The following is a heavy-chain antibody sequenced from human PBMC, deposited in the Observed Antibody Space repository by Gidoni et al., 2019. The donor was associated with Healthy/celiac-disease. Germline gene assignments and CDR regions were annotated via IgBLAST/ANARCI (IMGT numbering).Heavy chain of an antibody. J-gene: IGHJ6*03. V-gene: IGHV3-74*01. CDR3: ARGGGSNNYYYYMDV. CDR2: SKSDGSST. CDR1: GFTFSSYW. Sequence: EVQLVESGGGLVQPGGSLRLSCAASGFTFSSYWMRWVRQAPGKGLVWVSRSKSDGSSTSYADSVKGRFTISRDNAKNTLYLQMNSLRAEDTAVYYCARGGGSNNYYYYMDVWGKGTTVTVSS. D-gene: IGHD3-16*01.